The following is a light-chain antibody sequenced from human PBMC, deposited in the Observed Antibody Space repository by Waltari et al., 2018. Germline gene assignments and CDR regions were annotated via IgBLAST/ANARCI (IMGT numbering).Light chain of an antibody. CDR1: SGSVSTNSY. V-gene: IGLV8-61*01. CDR2: NSN. CDR3: VIYMGNGISV. J-gene: IGLJ2*01. Sequence: QTVVTQEPSVSVSPGGTATLTCGLSSGSVSTNSYPSWYQQTPGQAPRTLIYNSNTRSSGVPDRFSGYILGNKAALTITGAQADDECDYYCVIYMGNGISVFGGGTKLTVL.